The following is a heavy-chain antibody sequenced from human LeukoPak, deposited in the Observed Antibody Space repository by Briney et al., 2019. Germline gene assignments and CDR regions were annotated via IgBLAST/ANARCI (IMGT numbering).Heavy chain of an antibody. V-gene: IGHV1-18*01. J-gene: IGHJ6*02. D-gene: IGHD3-10*01. CDR3: ARVQYDYYGSGSYYSPEYYYYGMDV. CDR2: ISAYNGNT. CDR1: GYTFTSYG. Sequence: ASAKVSSKASGYTFTSYGISWVRQAPGQGLEWMGWISAYNGNTNYAQKFQVRVTMTTDTSTSTAYMELRSLRSDDTAVYYCARVQYDYYGSGSYYSPEYYYYGMDVWGQGTTVTVSS.